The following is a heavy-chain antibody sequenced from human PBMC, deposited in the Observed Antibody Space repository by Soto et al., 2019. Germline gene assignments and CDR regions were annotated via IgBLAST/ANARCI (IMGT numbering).Heavy chain of an antibody. D-gene: IGHD6-13*01. CDR3: AKDRSSWYTYYYYGMDV. CDR2: ISYDGSNK. J-gene: IGHJ6*02. V-gene: IGHV3-30*18. CDR1: GFTFSSYG. Sequence: GGSLRLSCAASGFTFSSYGMHWVRQAPGKGLEWVAVISYDGSNKYYADSVKGRFTISRDNSKNTLYLQMNSLRAEDTAVYYCAKDRSSWYTYYYYGMDVWGQGTLVTVSS.